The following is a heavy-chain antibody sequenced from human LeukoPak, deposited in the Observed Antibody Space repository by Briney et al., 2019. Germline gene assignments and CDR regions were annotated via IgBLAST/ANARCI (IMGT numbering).Heavy chain of an antibody. Sequence: SETLSLTCAVYGGSFSGYYWSWIRQPPGKGLEWIGEINHSGSTNYNPSLKSRVTISVDTSKNQFSLKLSSVTAADTAVYYCARDRVHLLWGLRRGFQHWGQGTLVTVSS. CDR1: GGSFSGYY. V-gene: IGHV4-34*01. J-gene: IGHJ1*01. CDR3: ARDRVHLLWGLRRGFQH. D-gene: IGHD3-10*01. CDR2: INHSGST.